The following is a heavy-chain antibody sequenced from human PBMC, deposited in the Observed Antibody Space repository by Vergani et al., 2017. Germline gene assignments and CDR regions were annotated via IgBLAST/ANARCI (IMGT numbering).Heavy chain of an antibody. CDR3: ARGNYYGSGTYVDP. V-gene: IGHV3-66*02. Sequence: VHLVESGGGVVQPGRSLRLSCAASGCTVSGNYMTWVRQAPGKGLEWVSHIYSGDETYYADSVKGRVTISRDTSKNTLHLQINNLRVEDTAVYYCARGNYYGSGTYVDPWGQGTLVTVSS. D-gene: IGHD3-10*01. J-gene: IGHJ5*02. CDR1: GCTVSGNY. CDR2: IYSGDET.